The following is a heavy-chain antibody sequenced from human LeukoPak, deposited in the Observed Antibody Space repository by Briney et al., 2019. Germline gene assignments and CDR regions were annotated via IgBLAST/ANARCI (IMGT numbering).Heavy chain of an antibody. CDR2: IYYSGST. D-gene: IGHD5-12*01. CDR3: AKWTREWLRFWPPPRLDY. V-gene: IGHV4-39*07. J-gene: IGHJ4*02. Sequence: SETLSLTCSVSGGSISSSLYFWGWIRQPPGKGLEWIGSIYYSGSTYYNPSLKSRVTISVDTSKNQFSLKLSSVTAADTAVYYCAKWTREWLRFWPPPRLDYWGQGTLVTVSS. CDR1: GGSISSSLYF.